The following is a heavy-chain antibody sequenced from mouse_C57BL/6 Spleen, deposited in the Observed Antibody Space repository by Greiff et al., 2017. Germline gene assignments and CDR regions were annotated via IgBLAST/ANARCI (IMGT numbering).Heavy chain of an antibody. CDR3: ARRGYGSSSLDY. CDR2: IDPSDSYT. D-gene: IGHD1-1*01. V-gene: IGHV1-50*01. J-gene: IGHJ2*01. CDR1: GYTFTSYW. Sequence: QVQLQQPGAELVKPGASVKLSCKASGYTFTSYWMQWVKQRPGQGLEWIGEIDPSDSYTNYNQKFKGKATLTVDTSSSTAYMQLSSLTSEDSAVYYCARRGYGSSSLDYWGQGTTLTVSS.